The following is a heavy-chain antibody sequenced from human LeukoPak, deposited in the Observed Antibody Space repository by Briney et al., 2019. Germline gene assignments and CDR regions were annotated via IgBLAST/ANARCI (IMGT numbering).Heavy chain of an antibody. CDR3: AKDNGYSSGWYKEDY. V-gene: IGHV3-43*02. J-gene: IGHJ4*02. CDR2: ISGDGGST. CDR1: GFTSDDYA. Sequence: GGSLRLSCAASGFTSDDYAMHWVRQAPGKGLEWVSLISGDGGSTYYADSVKGRFTISRDNSKNSLYLQMNSLRTEDTALYYCAKDNGYSSGWYKEDYWGQGTLVTVSS. D-gene: IGHD6-19*01.